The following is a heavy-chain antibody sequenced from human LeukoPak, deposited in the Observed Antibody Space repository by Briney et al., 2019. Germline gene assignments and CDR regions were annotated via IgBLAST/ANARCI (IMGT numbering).Heavy chain of an antibody. V-gene: IGHV1-69*13. Sequence: ASVKVSCKASGGTFRSCAISWVRQAPGQGLEWMGGIIPIFGTADYAQKFQGRVTITADESTSTAYMELSSLKSEDTAVYYCARGVVGATTGAYSFDYWGQGTLVTVSS. CDR2: IIPIFGTA. D-gene: IGHD1-26*01. CDR3: ARGVVGATTGAYSFDY. CDR1: GGTFRSCA. J-gene: IGHJ4*02.